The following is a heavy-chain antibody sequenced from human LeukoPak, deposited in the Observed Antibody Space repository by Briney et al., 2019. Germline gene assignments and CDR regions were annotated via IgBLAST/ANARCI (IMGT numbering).Heavy chain of an antibody. CDR3: ARAGGTIAVAGTIDY. CDR2: ISAYNGNT. CDR1: GYTFTSYG. V-gene: IGHV1-18*01. D-gene: IGHD6-19*01. Sequence: ASVKVSCKASGYTFTSYGIRWVRQAPGQGLEWMGWISAYNGNTNYAQKLQGRVTMTTDTSTSTAYMELRSLRSDDTAVYYCARAGGTIAVAGTIDYWGQGTLVTVSS. J-gene: IGHJ4*02.